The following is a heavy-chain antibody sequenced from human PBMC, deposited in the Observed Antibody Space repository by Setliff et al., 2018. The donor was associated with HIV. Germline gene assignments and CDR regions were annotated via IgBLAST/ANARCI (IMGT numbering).Heavy chain of an antibody. J-gene: IGHJ4*02. CDR3: ARWREDRRDFDY. CDR1: GYTFTDYY. V-gene: IGHV1-2*06. D-gene: IGHD3-22*01. CDR2: INPISGGT. Sequence: ASVKVSCKASGYTFTDYYIHWVRQAPGQGLEWMGRINPISGGTNYAQNFQGRVAMTRDTSITTAYMELSSLRSEDTAVYYCARWREDRRDFDYWGQGTLVTVSS.